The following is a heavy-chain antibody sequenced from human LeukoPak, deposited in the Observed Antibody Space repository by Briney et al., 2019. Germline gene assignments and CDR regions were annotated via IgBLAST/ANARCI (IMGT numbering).Heavy chain of an antibody. CDR1: GGSISSYY. Sequence: PSETLSLTCTVSGGSISSYYWSWIRQPPGKGLEWIGYIYYRGSTNYNPSLKSRVTISVDTSKNQFSLKLSSVTAADTAVYYCARSGYSSPVGRFDPWGQGTLVTVSS. CDR2: IYYRGST. V-gene: IGHV4-59*01. J-gene: IGHJ5*02. CDR3: ARSGYSSPVGRFDP. D-gene: IGHD6-13*01.